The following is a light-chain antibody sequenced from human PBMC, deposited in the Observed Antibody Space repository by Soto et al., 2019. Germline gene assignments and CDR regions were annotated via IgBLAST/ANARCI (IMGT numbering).Light chain of an antibody. J-gene: IGKJ5*01. CDR1: QSVSSD. Sequence: EILMTQSPATLSVSPGERATLSCMASQSVSSDFAWYQQKPGQAPRLLIYGASTRATGIPARFSGSGSGTEFTLTISSLQSEDFAVYYCQQYNNWPAITFGQGTRLEIK. V-gene: IGKV3-15*01. CDR2: GAS. CDR3: QQYNNWPAIT.